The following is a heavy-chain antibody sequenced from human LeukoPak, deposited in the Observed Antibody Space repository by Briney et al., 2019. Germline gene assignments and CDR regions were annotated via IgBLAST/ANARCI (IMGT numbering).Heavy chain of an antibody. D-gene: IGHD2-2*01. J-gene: IGHJ4*02. CDR3: AKDGLDCSSTSCYVGLLTGVY. V-gene: IGHV3-23*01. Sequence: PGGSLRLSCAASGFTFSSYAMSWVRQAPGKGLEWVSVISGSGGSTYYADSVKGRFTISRDNSKNTLYLQMNSLRAEGTAVYYCAKDGLDCSSTSCYVGLLTGVYWGQGTLVTVSS. CDR2: ISGSGGST. CDR1: GFTFSSYA.